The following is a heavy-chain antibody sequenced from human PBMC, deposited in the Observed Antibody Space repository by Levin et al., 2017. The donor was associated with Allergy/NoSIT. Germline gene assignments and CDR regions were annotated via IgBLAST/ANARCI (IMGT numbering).Heavy chain of an antibody. Sequence: SETLSLTCKVSNSTITNYYWGWIRQPPGRRLEWIAYVYHTGSTYYNPSLQSRVTMSVDTSKNQFSLTLSSVTAADKAVYYCARRLQWPYYFDFWGPGTLVTVSS. CDR2: VYHTGST. J-gene: IGHJ4*02. CDR1: NSTITNYY. V-gene: IGHV4-59*08. CDR3: ARRLQWPYYFDF. D-gene: IGHD6-19*01.